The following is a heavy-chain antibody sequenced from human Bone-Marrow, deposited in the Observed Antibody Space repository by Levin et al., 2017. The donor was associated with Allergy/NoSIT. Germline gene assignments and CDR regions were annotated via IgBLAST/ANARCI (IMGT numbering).Heavy chain of an antibody. CDR2: IFTVGST. D-gene: IGHD3-9*01. V-gene: IGHV4-4*07. CDR1: GASMRGDYY. J-gene: IGHJ4*02. Sequence: PSETLSLTCTVSGASMRGDYYWTWIRQPAGKGLEWIGRIFTVGSTNYNTSLKSRTTISLAPSSNQFSLRLRSVTAADTAVYYCARGGRYFDWLAHFDSWGQGIRVTVSS. CDR3: ARGGRYFDWLAHFDS.